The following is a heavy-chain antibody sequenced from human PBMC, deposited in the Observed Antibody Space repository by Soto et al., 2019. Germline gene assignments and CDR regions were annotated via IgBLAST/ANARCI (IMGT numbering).Heavy chain of an antibody. CDR1: GYTFTSYG. Sequence: QVQLVQSGAEVKKPGASVDVSCKASGYTFTSYGISWVRQAPGQGLEWMGWSSAYNGNTKNAQKLPGRVTMTTDTSTSTDSMEMRSLRSDDTAVYLCARDVGAQIVDYWGQGTLVTVSS. V-gene: IGHV1-18*01. D-gene: IGHD1-26*01. CDR3: ARDVGAQIVDY. J-gene: IGHJ4*02. CDR2: SSAYNGNT.